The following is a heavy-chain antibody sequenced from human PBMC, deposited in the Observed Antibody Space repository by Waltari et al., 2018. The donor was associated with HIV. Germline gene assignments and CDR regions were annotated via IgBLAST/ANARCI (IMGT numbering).Heavy chain of an antibody. Sequence: EVQLVESGGGLVQPGGSLRLSCAASGFTLSSYWMHWVRQAPGKGLVWVSRINSDGSSTSYADSVKGRFTISRDNAKNTLYLQMNSLRAEDTAVYYCARSYSSSGAFDIWGQGTMVTVSS. CDR2: INSDGSST. CDR1: GFTLSSYW. J-gene: IGHJ3*02. V-gene: IGHV3-74*01. CDR3: ARSYSSSGAFDI. D-gene: IGHD6-6*01.